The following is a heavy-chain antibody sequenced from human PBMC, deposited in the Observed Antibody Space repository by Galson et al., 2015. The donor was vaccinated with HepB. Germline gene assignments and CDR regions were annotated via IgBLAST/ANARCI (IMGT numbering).Heavy chain of an antibody. CDR3: ARDMTTVTTKDY. D-gene: IGHD4-17*01. CDR1: GYSISSGYY. CDR2: IYHSGST. Sequence: SETLSLTCAVSGYSISSGYYWGWIRQPPGKGLEWIGSIYHSGSTYYNPSLKSRVTISVDTSKNQFSLKLSSVTAADTAVYYCARDMTTVTTKDYWGQGTLVTVSS. V-gene: IGHV4-38-2*01. J-gene: IGHJ4*02.